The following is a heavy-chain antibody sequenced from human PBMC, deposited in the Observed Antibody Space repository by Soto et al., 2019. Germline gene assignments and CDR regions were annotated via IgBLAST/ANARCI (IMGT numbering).Heavy chain of an antibody. Sequence: GGSLRLSCAAPGFTFSSYAMHWVRQAPGKGLEWVAVISYDGSNKYYADSVKGRFTISRDNSKNTLYLQMNSLRAEDTAVYYCARPVVPAAIPYNWFDPCGHGTLVTVS. CDR3: ARPVVPAAIPYNWFDP. V-gene: IGHV3-30-3*01. CDR1: GFTFSSYA. D-gene: IGHD2-2*02. J-gene: IGHJ5*02. CDR2: ISYDGSNK.